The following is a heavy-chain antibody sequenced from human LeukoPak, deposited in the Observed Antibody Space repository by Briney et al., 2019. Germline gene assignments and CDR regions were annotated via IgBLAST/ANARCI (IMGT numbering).Heavy chain of an antibody. CDR2: MNPNSGNT. CDR1: GYTFTSYD. J-gene: IGHJ1*01. V-gene: IGHV1-8*01. Sequence: ASVKVSCKASGYTFTSYDINWVRQATGQGLEWMGWMNPNSGNTGYAQKFQGRVTMTRNTCISTAYMELSSLRSEDTAVYYCARGDDSSGYSRSPPSEYFQHWGQGTLVTVSS. D-gene: IGHD3-22*01. CDR3: ARGDDSSGYSRSPPSEYFQH.